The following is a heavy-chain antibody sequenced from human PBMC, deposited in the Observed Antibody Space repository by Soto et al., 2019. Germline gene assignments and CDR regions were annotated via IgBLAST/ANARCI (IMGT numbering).Heavy chain of an antibody. CDR1: GYTLTELS. J-gene: IGHJ2*01. D-gene: IGHD3-10*01. CDR3: ATAHYRYYRSSWYFDL. Sequence: QVQLVQSGAEVQKPGASVKVSCKVSGYTLTELSMHWVRQAPGKGLEWMGGFDPEDGETIYAQKFQGRVTMTEDTSTDTAYMELSSLRSEDTAVYYCATAHYRYYRSSWYFDLWGRGTLVTVSS. CDR2: FDPEDGET. V-gene: IGHV1-24*01.